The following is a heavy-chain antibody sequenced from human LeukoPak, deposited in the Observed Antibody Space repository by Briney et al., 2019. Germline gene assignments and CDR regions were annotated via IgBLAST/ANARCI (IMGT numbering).Heavy chain of an antibody. D-gene: IGHD6-13*01. CDR3: ATLYIGGYSTSTNSNWFAP. J-gene: IGHJ5*02. V-gene: IGHV4-34*01. CDR2: INHSGST. CDR1: GGSFSGYY. Sequence: SETLSLTCAVYGGSFSGYYWSWIRHPPGKGLEWIGEINHSGSTNYNPSIKSRVPISVGTSKNQFSLNLTSATAADTAVYYWATLYIGGYSTSTNSNWFAPWGQGTLVTVSS.